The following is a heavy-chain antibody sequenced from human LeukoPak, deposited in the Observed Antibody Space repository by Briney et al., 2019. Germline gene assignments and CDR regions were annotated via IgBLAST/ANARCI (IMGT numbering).Heavy chain of an antibody. J-gene: IGHJ1*01. Sequence: PGGSLRLSCAASGFTFSSYAMSWVRQAPGKGLEWVSAISGSGSSTYYADSVKGRFTISRDNSKNTLYLQMNSLRAEDTAVYYCAKVVADDCWSGYNEDYFQHWGQGTLVTVSS. V-gene: IGHV3-23*01. CDR1: GFTFSSYA. CDR3: AKVVADDCWSGYNEDYFQH. CDR2: ISGSGSST. D-gene: IGHD3-3*01.